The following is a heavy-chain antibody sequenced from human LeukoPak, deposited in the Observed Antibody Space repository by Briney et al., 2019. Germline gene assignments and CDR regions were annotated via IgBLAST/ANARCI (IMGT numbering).Heavy chain of an antibody. CDR2: ISSSSSYI. J-gene: IGHJ6*03. D-gene: IGHD3-10*01. Sequence: TGGSLRLSCAASGFTFSSYSMNWVRQAPGKGLECVSSISSSSSYIYYADSVKGRFTISRDNAKNSLYLQMNSLRAEDTAVYYCARVRITMVRGVRSNYYMDVWGKGTTVTVSS. CDR3: ARVRITMVRGVRSNYYMDV. V-gene: IGHV3-21*01. CDR1: GFTFSSYS.